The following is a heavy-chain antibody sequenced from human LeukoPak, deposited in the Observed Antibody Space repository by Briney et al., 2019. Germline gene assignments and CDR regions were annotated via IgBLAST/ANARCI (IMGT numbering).Heavy chain of an antibody. CDR1: GYSFTSYW. CDR2: IYPGGSDT. Sequence: GESLKISCKGSGYSFTSYWIGWVRQMPRKGLEWMGIIYPGGSDTRYSPSFQGQVTISADKSISTAYLQWGSLKASDTAIYYCARRFRSGSYCDYWGQGTLVSVSS. J-gene: IGHJ4*02. D-gene: IGHD1-26*01. CDR3: ARRFRSGSYCDY. V-gene: IGHV5-51*01.